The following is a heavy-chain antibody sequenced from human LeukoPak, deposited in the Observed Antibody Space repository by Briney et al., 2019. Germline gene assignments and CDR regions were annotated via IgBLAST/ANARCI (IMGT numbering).Heavy chain of an antibody. Sequence: GGSLRLSCAGTGFTFDEHGMHWVRQVAGKGLEWGAGLSWNSVSKGYGDSVKGRFTISRDNVKNSLYLQMSSLRPDDTALYFCAKIRGMTVAGPFDSWGQGTLVTVSS. V-gene: IGHV3-9*01. J-gene: IGHJ4*02. D-gene: IGHD3-22*01. CDR3: AKIRGMTVAGPFDS. CDR2: LSWNSVSK. CDR1: GFTFDEHG.